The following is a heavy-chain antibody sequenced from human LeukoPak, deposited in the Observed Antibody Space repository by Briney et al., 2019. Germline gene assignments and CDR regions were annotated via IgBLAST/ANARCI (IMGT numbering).Heavy chain of an antibody. CDR3: ARGPRGPWYYFDY. J-gene: IGHJ4*02. CDR1: GGSISSGGYS. V-gene: IGHV4-30-2*01. CDR2: IYHSGST. D-gene: IGHD2-8*02. Sequence: TSETLSLTCAVSGGSISSGGYSWSWIRQPPGKGLEWIGYIYHSGSTYYNPSLKSRVTISVDRSKNQFSLKLSSVTAADTAVYYCARGPRGPWYYFDYWGQGTLVTVSS.